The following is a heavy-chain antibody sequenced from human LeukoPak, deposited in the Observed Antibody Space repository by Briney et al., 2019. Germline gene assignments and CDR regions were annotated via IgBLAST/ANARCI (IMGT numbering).Heavy chain of an antibody. CDR3: ARGLPTVTYYFDY. Sequence: KTSETLSLTCTVSGGSISSYYWSWIRQPPGKGLEWIGYIYYSGSTNYNPSLEGRVTISVDTSKNQVSLMLSSVTAADTAVYYCARGLPTVTYYFDYWGQGSLVTVSS. J-gene: IGHJ4*02. V-gene: IGHV4-59*01. CDR2: IYYSGST. D-gene: IGHD4-17*01. CDR1: GGSISSYY.